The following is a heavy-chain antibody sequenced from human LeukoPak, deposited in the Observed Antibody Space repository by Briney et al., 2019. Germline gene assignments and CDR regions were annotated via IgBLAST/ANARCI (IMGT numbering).Heavy chain of an antibody. D-gene: IGHD2-21*01. V-gene: IGHV3-30*02. CDR1: GFTFSSYG. CDR2: IRYDGSNK. J-gene: IGHJ6*03. Sequence: GGSLRLSCAASGFTFSSYGMHWVRQAPGKGLEWVAFIRYDGSNKHYADSVKGRFTISRDNSKNTLYLQMNSLRAEDTAVYYCAKDRGGGGEYRDYMDVWGKGTTVTISS. CDR3: AKDRGGGGEYRDYMDV.